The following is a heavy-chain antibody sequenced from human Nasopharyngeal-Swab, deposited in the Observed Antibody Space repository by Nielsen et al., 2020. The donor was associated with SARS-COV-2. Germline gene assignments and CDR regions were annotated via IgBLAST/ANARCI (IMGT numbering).Heavy chain of an antibody. CDR1: GYSFTNYG. Sequence: ASVKVSCKASGYSFTNYGVNWVRQAPGQGLEWMGWINTKTGNPTYAQGFTGRFVISLDTSVTTAYLQISSLEAEDTAVYYCARGGTHCSGGTCFDNWGQGTLVTVSS. V-gene: IGHV7-4-1*02. J-gene: IGHJ5*02. CDR3: ARGGTHCSGGTCFDN. D-gene: IGHD2-15*01. CDR2: INTKTGNP.